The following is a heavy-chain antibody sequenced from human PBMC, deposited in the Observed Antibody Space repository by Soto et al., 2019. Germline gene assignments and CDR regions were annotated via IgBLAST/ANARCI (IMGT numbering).Heavy chain of an antibody. J-gene: IGHJ4*02. D-gene: IGHD3-9*01. Sequence: SETLSLTCAVYGGSFSGYYWSWIRQPPGKGLEWIGEINHSGSTNYNPSLKSRVTISVDTSKNQFSLKLSSVTAADTAVYYCARGNLGPQKLRSFDWSFDYWGQGTLVTVSS. CDR2: INHSGST. V-gene: IGHV4-34*01. CDR1: GGSFSGYY. CDR3: ARGNLGPQKLRSFDWSFDY.